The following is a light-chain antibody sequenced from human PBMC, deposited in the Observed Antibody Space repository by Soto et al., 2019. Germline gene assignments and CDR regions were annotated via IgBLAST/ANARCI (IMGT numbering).Light chain of an antibody. CDR2: SSN. Sequence: QSVLTQPPSASGTPGQRVTISCSGSSSNIGSNYVFWYQQLPGTAPKLLIYSSNQRPSGVPDRFSGSKSGTSATLGITGLQTGDEAGYYCGTWDSSLTAAVFGGGTKVTVL. V-gene: IGLV1-47*02. CDR1: SSNIGSNY. J-gene: IGLJ3*02. CDR3: GTWDSSLTAAV.